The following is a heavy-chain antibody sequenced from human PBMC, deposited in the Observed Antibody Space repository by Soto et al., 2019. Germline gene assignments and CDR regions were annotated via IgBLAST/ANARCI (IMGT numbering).Heavy chain of an antibody. Sequence: SETLSPTRTVSGGSIPSSYSSWSRRPPPQHSEWIAYIYDTGISGYTPSTSYNPSLKSRVTMSVDTSKSQFSLKLTSVTAADTAVYYCARGEDAFFYYGLDVWGQGITVTVSS. CDR1: GGSIPSSY. V-gene: IGHV4-59*01. CDR3: ARGEDAFFYYGLDV. J-gene: IGHJ6*02. CDR2: IYDTGISGYTPST.